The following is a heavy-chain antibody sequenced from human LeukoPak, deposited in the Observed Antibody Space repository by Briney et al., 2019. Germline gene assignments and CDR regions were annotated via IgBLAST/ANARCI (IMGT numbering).Heavy chain of an antibody. CDR2: ISDSGGST. CDR1: GFTFSSYA. CDR3: AKARGFCSSSTCRRDYMDV. V-gene: IGHV3-23*01. D-gene: IGHD2-2*01. Sequence: GGSLRLSCAASGFTFSSYAMSWVRQAPGKGLEWVSAISDSGGSTYYADSVKGRFTISRDNSKNTLYLQMNSLRAEDTAVYYCAKARGFCSSSTCRRDYMDVWGKGTTVTIS. J-gene: IGHJ6*03.